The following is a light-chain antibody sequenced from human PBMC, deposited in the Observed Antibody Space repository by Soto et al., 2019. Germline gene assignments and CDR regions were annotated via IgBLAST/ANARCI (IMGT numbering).Light chain of an antibody. V-gene: IGLV1-47*02. CDR1: NSNVGSNY. CDR2: TND. J-gene: IGLJ3*02. CDR3: AAWDDSLSGWV. Sequence: QSVLTQPPSASGTLGQRVTISCSGRNSNVGSNYVFWYQQLPGTAPKLLIYTNDHRPSGVPARFSGSKSGTSASLAISGLRSEDEADYYCAAWDDSLSGWVFGGGTKVTVL.